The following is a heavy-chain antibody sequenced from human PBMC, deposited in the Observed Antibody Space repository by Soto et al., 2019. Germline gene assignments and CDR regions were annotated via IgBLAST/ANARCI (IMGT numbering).Heavy chain of an antibody. CDR1: SGSIGTYF. CDR3: ARGRGGTYDAFDI. V-gene: IGHV4-59*01. Sequence: QVQLREWGPGLVKPSETLSLTCTVSSGSIGTYFWSWIRQPPGKGLEWIGYIYYSGTTNYNPSLKRRVTIFLDTSKNQFSLRLSSVTAADTAVYYCARGRGGTYDAFDIWGQGTLVTVSP. J-gene: IGHJ3*02. D-gene: IGHD1-26*01. CDR2: IYYSGTT.